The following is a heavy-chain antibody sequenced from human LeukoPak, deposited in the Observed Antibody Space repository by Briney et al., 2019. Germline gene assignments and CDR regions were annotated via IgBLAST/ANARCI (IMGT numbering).Heavy chain of an antibody. Sequence: KSSETLSLTCAVYDGSFSGYYWSWIRQPPGKGLEWIGEINHSGITNYNPSLKSRVTISVDTSKNQFSLKLTSVTAADTAVYYCARGYDLLTAYFPFWGQGTLVTVSS. D-gene: IGHD3-9*01. V-gene: IGHV4-34*01. J-gene: IGHJ4*02. CDR3: ARGYDLLTAYFPF. CDR2: INHSGIT. CDR1: DGSFSGYY.